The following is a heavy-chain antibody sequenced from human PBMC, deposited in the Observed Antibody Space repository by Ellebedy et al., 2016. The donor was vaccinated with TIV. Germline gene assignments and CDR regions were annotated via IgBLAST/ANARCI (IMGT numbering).Heavy chain of an antibody. CDR2: IHYSGFT. Sequence: SETLSLTXTVSGGSVTSYYWSWIRQPPGKGPEWIGYIHYSGFTNYNPSLKGRVTVAVDKYRNKISLRLSSVTAADTAVYYCARGRGGSYSIPFDHWGQGTLVTVSS. J-gene: IGHJ4*02. D-gene: IGHD1-26*01. CDR3: ARGRGGSYSIPFDH. V-gene: IGHV4-59*08. CDR1: GGSVTSYY.